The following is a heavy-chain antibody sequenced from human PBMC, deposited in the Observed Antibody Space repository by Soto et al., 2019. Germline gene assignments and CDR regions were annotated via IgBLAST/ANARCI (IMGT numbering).Heavy chain of an antibody. CDR1: GFTFSSYG. J-gene: IGHJ6*02. CDR2: IWYDGSNK. Sequence: QVQLVESGGGVVQPGRSLRLSCAASGFTFSSYGMHWVRQAPGKGLEWVAVIWYDGSNKYYADSVKGRFTISRDNSKNRLYLQMNSLRAEDTAVYYCARDQYSSSWGMDVWGQGTTVTVSS. V-gene: IGHV3-33*01. D-gene: IGHD6-6*01. CDR3: ARDQYSSSWGMDV.